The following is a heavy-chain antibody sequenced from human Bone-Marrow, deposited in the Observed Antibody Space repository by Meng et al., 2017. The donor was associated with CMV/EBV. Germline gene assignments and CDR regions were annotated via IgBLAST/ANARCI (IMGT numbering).Heavy chain of an antibody. CDR3: ARGYGSGSYYNPYYYYGMDV. D-gene: IGHD3-10*01. J-gene: IGHJ6*02. Sequence: SEPLSLTCAVYGGSFSGYYWSWIRQPPGKGLEWIGEINHSGSTNYNPSLKSRVTISVDTSKNQFSLKLSSVTAADTAVYYCARGYGSGSYYNPYYYYGMDVWGQGTTVTVSS. V-gene: IGHV4-34*01. CDR2: INHSGST. CDR1: GGSFSGYY.